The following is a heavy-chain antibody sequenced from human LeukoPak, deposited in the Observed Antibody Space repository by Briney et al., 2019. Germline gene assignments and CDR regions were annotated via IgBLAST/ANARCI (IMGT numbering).Heavy chain of an antibody. J-gene: IGHJ4*02. CDR1: GFTFNTYS. CDR2: ISSSGSTI. Sequence: GGSLRLSCAASGFTFNTYSINWVRQAPGKGLEWVSYISSSGSTIYYADSVKGRFTISRDNAKNSVSLHMNSLRAEDTAVYYCARSLVGDDSSGYYYAFDYWGQGTLVTVSS. D-gene: IGHD3-22*01. V-gene: IGHV3-48*04. CDR3: ARSLVGDDSSGYYYAFDY.